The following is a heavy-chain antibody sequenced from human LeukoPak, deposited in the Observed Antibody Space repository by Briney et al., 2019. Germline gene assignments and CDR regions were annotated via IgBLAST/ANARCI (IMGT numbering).Heavy chain of an antibody. CDR2: AHYSGSA. CDR3: ARLTGTYYYYYMDV. D-gene: IGHD1-7*01. Sequence: PSETLSLTCTVSGGSISSSCCSWGWIRQPPGKGLEWIGSAHYSGSAYYNPSLKSRVTISVDTSKNQFSLKLSSVTAADTAVYYCARLTGTYYYYYMDVWGKGTTVTVSS. CDR1: GGSISSSCCS. V-gene: IGHV4-39*07. J-gene: IGHJ6*03.